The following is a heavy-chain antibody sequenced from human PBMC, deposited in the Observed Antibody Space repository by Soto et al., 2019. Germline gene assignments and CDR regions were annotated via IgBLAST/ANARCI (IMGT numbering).Heavy chain of an antibody. J-gene: IGHJ5*02. Sequence: EVQLVESGGDLVQPGGSLRLSCAASGFTFSNYWMHWVRQAPGKGLMWVSRINTDGSRATYADSVQGRFGISRDNAKNTVYLQMNSLRAADTAVYYCARVKLGSYDWVDPWGQGTLVTVSS. CDR3: ARVKLGSYDWVDP. D-gene: IGHD3-16*01. CDR2: INTDGSRA. V-gene: IGHV3-74*01. CDR1: GFTFSNYW.